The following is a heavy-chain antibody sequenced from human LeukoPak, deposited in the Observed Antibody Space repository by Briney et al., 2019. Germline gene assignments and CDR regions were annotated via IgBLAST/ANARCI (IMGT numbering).Heavy chain of an antibody. CDR3: GPLIGGH. V-gene: IGHV3-30*02. CDR2: IRYDDSDK. J-gene: IGHJ4*02. CDR1: GFSFSTSG. D-gene: IGHD2-21*01. Sequence: PGGSLRLSCAASGFSFSTSGMHWVRQAPGKGLEWVAFIRYDDSDKYYADSVRGRFTISRDNSKNTLYLQMHSLRPEDTAVYYCGPLIGGHWGQGARVTVSS.